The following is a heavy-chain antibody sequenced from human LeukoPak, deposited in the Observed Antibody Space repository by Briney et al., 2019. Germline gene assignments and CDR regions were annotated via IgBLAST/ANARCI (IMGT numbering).Heavy chain of an antibody. V-gene: IGHV4-59*01. CDR2: IYYSGST. J-gene: IGHJ6*03. D-gene: IGHD2-15*01. CDR1: GGSISSYY. Sequence: RTSETLSLTCTVSGGSISSYYWSWIRQPPGKGLEWIGYIYYSGSTNYKPSLKSRVTISVDTSKNQFSLKLSSVTAADTAVYYCARVHCSYYYYYMDVWGKGTTVTISS. CDR3: ARVHCSYYYYYMDV.